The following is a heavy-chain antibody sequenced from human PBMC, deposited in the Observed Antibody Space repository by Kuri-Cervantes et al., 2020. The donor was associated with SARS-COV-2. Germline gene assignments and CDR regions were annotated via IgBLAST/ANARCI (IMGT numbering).Heavy chain of an antibody. D-gene: IGHD4-17*01. J-gene: IGHJ4*02. CDR3: ARADPVTHLFDY. CDR2: IYYSGST. Sequence: SETLSLTCTVSGGSISSGDYYWSWIRQSPGKGLEWIGYIYYSGSTYYNPSLKSRVTISVDTSKNQFSLKLSSVTAADTAVYYCARADPVTHLFDYWGQGTLVTVSS. V-gene: IGHV4-30-4*08. CDR1: GGSISSGDYY.